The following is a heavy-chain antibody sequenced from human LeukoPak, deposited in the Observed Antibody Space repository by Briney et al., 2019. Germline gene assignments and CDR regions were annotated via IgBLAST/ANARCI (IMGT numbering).Heavy chain of an antibody. V-gene: IGHV3-48*03. CDR1: GFSFSSYE. CDR2: ISSSGSTI. J-gene: IGHJ6*04. CDR3: AELGITMVGGV. Sequence: PGGSLRLSCAASGFSFSSYEMNWVRQAPGRGLEWVSYISSSGSTIYYADSVKGRFTISRDNAKNSLYLQMNSLRAEDTAVYYCAELGITMVGGVWGKGTTVTISS. D-gene: IGHD3-10*02.